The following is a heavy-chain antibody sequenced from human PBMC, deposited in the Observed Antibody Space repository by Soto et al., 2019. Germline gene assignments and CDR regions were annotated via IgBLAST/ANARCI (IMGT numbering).Heavy chain of an antibody. CDR1: GFTFSSYW. D-gene: IGHD2-15*01. V-gene: IGHV3-7*01. CDR3: ARAYSGRLPRRADYYFAMDV. CDR2: IKQDGSEK. Sequence: GGSLRLSCAASGFTFSSYWMNWVRQAPGKGLEWVANIKQDGSEKYYVDSMKGRFTISRENAKNSLYLQMNSLRAEDTAVYYCARAYSGRLPRRADYYFAMDVWGQGTTVTVSS. J-gene: IGHJ6*02.